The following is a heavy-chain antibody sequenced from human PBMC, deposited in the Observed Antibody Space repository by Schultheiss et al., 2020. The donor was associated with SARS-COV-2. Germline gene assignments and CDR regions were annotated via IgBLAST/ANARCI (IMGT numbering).Heavy chain of an antibody. V-gene: IGHV3-23*01. Sequence: GGSLRLSCAASGFTFSSYAMSWVRQAPGKGLEWVSAISGSGGSTYYADSVKGRFTISRDNSKNTLYLQMNSLRAEDTAVYYCAKADYYDSSGYSDDAFDIWGQGTMVTVSS. D-gene: IGHD3-22*01. CDR3: AKADYYDSSGYSDDAFDI. CDR2: ISGSGGST. J-gene: IGHJ3*02. CDR1: GFTFSSYA.